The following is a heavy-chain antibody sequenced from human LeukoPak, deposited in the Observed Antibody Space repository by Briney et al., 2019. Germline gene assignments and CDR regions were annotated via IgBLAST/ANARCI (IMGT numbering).Heavy chain of an antibody. Sequence: PSETLSLTCTVSSGSISSDYWSWIRQPPGKGLEWIGYIYYSGSTNYNPPLKSRVTISVDTSKNQFSLKLSSVTAADTAVYYCARHYGYSYGYLQAFDIWGQGTMVTVSS. CDR2: IYYSGST. CDR1: SGSISSDY. CDR3: ARHYGYSYGYLQAFDI. D-gene: IGHD5-18*01. J-gene: IGHJ3*02. V-gene: IGHV4-59*08.